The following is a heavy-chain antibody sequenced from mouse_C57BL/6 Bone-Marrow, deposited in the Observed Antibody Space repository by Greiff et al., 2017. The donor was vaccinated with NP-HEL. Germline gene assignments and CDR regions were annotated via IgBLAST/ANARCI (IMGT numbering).Heavy chain of an antibody. CDR3: ARESYYSNYDAMDY. V-gene: IGHV1-59*01. J-gene: IGHJ4*01. D-gene: IGHD2-5*01. CDR2: IDPSDSYT. Sequence: VQLQQPGAELVRPGTSVKLSCKASGYTFTSYWMHWVKQRPGQGLEWIGVIDPSDSYTNYNQKFKGKATLTVDTSSSTAYMQLSSLTSEDSAVYYCARESYYSNYDAMDYWGQGTSVTVSS. CDR1: GYTFTSYW.